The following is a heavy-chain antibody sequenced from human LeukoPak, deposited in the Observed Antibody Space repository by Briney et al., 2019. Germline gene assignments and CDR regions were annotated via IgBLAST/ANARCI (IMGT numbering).Heavy chain of an antibody. CDR3: ARQGSGYFDY. J-gene: IGHJ4*02. Sequence: SETLSLTCTVSGGSISSSSYYWGWIRQPPGKGLEWIGSIYYSGSTYYNPSLKSRVTISVDTSKNQFSLKLSSVTAADTAVYYCARQGSGYFDYWGQGTLVTVSS. CDR1: GGSISSSSYY. V-gene: IGHV4-39*01. CDR2: IYYSGST. D-gene: IGHD2-15*01.